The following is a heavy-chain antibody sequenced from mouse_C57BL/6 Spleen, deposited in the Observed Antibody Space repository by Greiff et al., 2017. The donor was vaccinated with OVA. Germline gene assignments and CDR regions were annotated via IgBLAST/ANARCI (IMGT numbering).Heavy chain of an antibody. V-gene: IGHV1-78*01. CDR2: IYPRDGST. Sequence: VKLQESDAELVKPGASVKISCKVSGYTFTDHTIHWMKQRPEQGLEWIGYIYPRDGSTKYNEKFKGKATLTADKSSSTAYMQLNSLTSEDSAVYFCARSDYYGSRWFAYWGQGTLVTVSA. CDR3: ARSDYYGSRWFAY. CDR1: GYTFTDHT. J-gene: IGHJ3*01. D-gene: IGHD1-1*01.